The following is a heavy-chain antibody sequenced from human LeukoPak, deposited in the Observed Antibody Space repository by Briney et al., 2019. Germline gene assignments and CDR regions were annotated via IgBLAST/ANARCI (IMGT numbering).Heavy chain of an antibody. V-gene: IGHV3-53*01. J-gene: IGHJ5*02. CDR3: ARERRDILTGSNWFDP. CDR1: GFTVSSNY. D-gene: IGHD3-9*01. CDR2: IYSGGST. Sequence: GGSLRLSCAASGFTVSSNYMSWVRQAPGKGLEWVSVIYSGGSTYYADSVKGRFTISRDNSKSTLYLQMNSLRAEDTAVYYCARERRDILTGSNWFDPWGQGTLVTVSS.